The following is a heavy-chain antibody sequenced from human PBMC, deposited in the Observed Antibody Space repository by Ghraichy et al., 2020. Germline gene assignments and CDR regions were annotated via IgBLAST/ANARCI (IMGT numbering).Heavy chain of an antibody. Sequence: QTLSLTCTLSGFSVTTGGVCVSWIRQSPGKAPEWLARIDWDDDKYYASSLKTRLTISKDTSKNQVVLRLTNMDPVDTATYYCARLKFTSLGTFYAFDLWGQGTMVTVSS. CDR3: ARLKFTSLGTFYAFDL. CDR1: GFSVTTGGVC. CDR2: IDWDDDK. J-gene: IGHJ3*01. D-gene: IGHD3-16*01. V-gene: IGHV2-70*11.